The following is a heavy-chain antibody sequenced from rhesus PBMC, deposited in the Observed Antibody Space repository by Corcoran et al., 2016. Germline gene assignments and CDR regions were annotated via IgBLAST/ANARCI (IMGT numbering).Heavy chain of an antibody. CDR3: ARDMYGSNY. V-gene: IGHV4S10*01. J-gene: IGHJ4*01. CDR2: IYGSSLST. D-gene: IGHD4-29*01. Sequence: QVQLQESDPGVVKPSETLSLTCAVPGRPISDSHRWSWIRQPPGKGLEWIGHIYGSSLSTNYNPSLKSRVTISKDASKNQFSLNLSSVTAADTAVYYCARDMYGSNYWGQGVLVTVSS. CDR1: GRPISDSHR.